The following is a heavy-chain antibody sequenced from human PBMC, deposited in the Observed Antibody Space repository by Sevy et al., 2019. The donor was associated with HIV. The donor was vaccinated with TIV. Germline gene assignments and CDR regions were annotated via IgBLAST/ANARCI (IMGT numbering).Heavy chain of an antibody. CDR3: ARGEITYYIDSIGSKYFRN. CDR2: IIPIFGTA. CDR1: GGTFSSYA. J-gene: IGHJ1*01. V-gene: IGHV1-69*13. Sequence: ASVKVSCKASGGTFSSYAISWVRQAPGQGLEWMGGIIPIFGTANYAQKFQGRVTITADESTSTAYMELSSLESEDTAVYSCARGEITYYIDSIGSKYFRNWARAPWSPSPQ. D-gene: IGHD3-22*01.